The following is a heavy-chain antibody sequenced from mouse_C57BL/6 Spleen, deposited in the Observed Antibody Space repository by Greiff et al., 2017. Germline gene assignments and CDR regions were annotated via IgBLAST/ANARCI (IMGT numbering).Heavy chain of an antibody. Sequence: VQLQQSGPGLVKPSQSLSLTCSVTGYSFTSGYYWNWIRQFPGNKLEWMGYISYDGSNNYNPSLKKRSSITLDTSKNPFFLKLNSVTTEDTATYYGAREGGGYAMDYWGQGTSVTVSS. J-gene: IGHJ4*01. V-gene: IGHV3-6*01. CDR1: GYSFTSGYY. CDR3: AREGGGYAMDY. CDR2: ISYDGSN.